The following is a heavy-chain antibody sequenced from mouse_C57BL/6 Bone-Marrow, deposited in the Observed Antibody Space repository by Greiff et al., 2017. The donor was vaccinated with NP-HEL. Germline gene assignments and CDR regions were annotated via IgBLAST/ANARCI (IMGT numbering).Heavy chain of an antibody. Sequence: QVQLQQSGAELARPGASVKLSCKASGYTFTSYGISWVKQRTGQGLEWIGEIYPRSGNTYYTEKFKGKATLTADQSSSTAYMELRSLTSVDSAVDFCARRGLRGYAMDYWGQGTSVTVSS. J-gene: IGHJ4*01. V-gene: IGHV1-81*01. D-gene: IGHD2-4*01. CDR3: ARRGLRGYAMDY. CDR2: IYPRSGNT. CDR1: GYTFTSYG.